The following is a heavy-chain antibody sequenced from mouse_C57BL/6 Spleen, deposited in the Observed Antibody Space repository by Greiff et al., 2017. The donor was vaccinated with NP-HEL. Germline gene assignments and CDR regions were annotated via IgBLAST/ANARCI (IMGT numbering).Heavy chain of an antibody. CDR2: ISSGGSYT. CDR3: ARDYYGSSYGGAMDY. D-gene: IGHD1-1*01. J-gene: IGHJ4*01. CDR1: GFTFSSYG. V-gene: IGHV5-6*01. Sequence: EVHLVESGGDLVKPGGSLKLSCAASGFTFSSYGMSWVRQTPDKRLEWVATISSGGSYTYYPDSVKGRFTISRDNAKNTLYLQMSSLKSEDTAMYYCARDYYGSSYGGAMDYWGQGTSVTVSS.